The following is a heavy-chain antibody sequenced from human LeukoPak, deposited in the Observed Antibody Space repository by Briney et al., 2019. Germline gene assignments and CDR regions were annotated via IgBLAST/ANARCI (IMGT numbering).Heavy chain of an antibody. CDR1: GYTFTGYY. CDR3: ARRALRYFDWPTFDI. Sequence: ASVKVSCKASGYTFTGYYMHWVRQAPGQELEWMGWINPNSGGTNYAQKFQGRVTMTRDTSISTAYMELSRLRSDDTAVYYCARRALRYFDWPTFDIWGQGTMVTVSS. J-gene: IGHJ3*02. CDR2: INPNSGGT. V-gene: IGHV1-2*02. D-gene: IGHD3-9*01.